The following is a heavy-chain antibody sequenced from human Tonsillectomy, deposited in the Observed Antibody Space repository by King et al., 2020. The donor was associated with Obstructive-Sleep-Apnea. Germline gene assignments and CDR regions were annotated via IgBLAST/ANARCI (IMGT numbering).Heavy chain of an antibody. J-gene: IGHJ6*02. Sequence: QLVQSGAEVKKPGESLKISCKGSGYNFTTYWIGWVRQMPGKGLEWMGIIDPGYSDTRYSPSFQGQATISADKSISTAYLQGGSLKASDTAMYYCAGHGCGGGRCYSGYFYGMDVWGQGTTVTVSS. CDR1: GYNFTTYW. CDR2: IDPGYSDT. V-gene: IGHV5-51*01. D-gene: IGHD2-15*01. CDR3: AGHGCGGGRCYSGYFYGMDV.